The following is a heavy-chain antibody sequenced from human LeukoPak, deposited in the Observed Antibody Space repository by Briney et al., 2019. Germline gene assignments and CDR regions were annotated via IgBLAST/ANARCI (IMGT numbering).Heavy chain of an antibody. Sequence: EASVTVSCTASGGTFSSYAISWVRQAPGQGLEWMGGIIPIFGTANYAQKFQGRVTITADESTSTAYMELSSLRSEDTAVYYCARPRGYCSGGSCYSEYYGMDVWGQGTTVTVSS. CDR1: GGTFSSYA. CDR3: ARPRGYCSGGSCYSEYYGMDV. J-gene: IGHJ6*02. D-gene: IGHD2-15*01. CDR2: IIPIFGTA. V-gene: IGHV1-69*13.